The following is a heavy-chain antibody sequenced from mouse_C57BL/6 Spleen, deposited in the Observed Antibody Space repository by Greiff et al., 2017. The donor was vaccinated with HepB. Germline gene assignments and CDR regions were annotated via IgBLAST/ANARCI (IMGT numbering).Heavy chain of an antibody. J-gene: IGHJ2*01. CDR3: ARHPASSPFDY. D-gene: IGHD6-1*01. CDR1: GFTFSSYG. CDR2: ISSGGSYT. Sequence: EVKLMESGGDLVKPGGSLKLSCAASGFTFSSYGMSWVRQTPDKRLEWVATISSGGSYTYYPDSVKGRFTISRDNAKNTLYLQMSSLKSEDTAMYYCARHPASSPFDYWDQGTTLTVSS. V-gene: IGHV5-6*01.